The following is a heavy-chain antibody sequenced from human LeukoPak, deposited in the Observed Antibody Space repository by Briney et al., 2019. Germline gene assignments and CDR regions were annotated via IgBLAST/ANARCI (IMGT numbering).Heavy chain of an antibody. J-gene: IGHJ3*02. CDR1: GFTFSNAW. V-gene: IGHV3-74*01. CDR3: ARARQTADAFDI. Sequence: GGSLRLSCAASGFTFSNAWMSWVRQAPGKGLVWVSRINGDGSSRNYADSVKGRFTISRDNAKNTVYLQMNSLRDEDTAVYSCARARQTADAFDIWGQGTMVTVSS. D-gene: IGHD1-1*01. CDR2: INGDGSSR.